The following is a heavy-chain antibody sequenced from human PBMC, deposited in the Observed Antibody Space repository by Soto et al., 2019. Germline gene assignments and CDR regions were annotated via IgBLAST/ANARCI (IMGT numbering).Heavy chain of an antibody. J-gene: IGHJ6*03. CDR2: IYSGGST. CDR3: ARIYGDYDYYYYMDV. CDR1: GFTVSSNY. Sequence: GGSLRLSCAASGFTVSSNYMSWGRQAPGKGLEWVSVIYSGGSTYYADSVKGRFTISRDNSKNTLYLQMNSLRAEDTAVYYCARIYGDYDYYYYMDVWGKGRTVTVCS. V-gene: IGHV3-66*01. D-gene: IGHD4-17*01.